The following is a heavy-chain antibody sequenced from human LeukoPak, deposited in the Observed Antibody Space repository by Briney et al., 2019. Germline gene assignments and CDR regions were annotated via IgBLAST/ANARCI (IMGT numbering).Heavy chain of an antibody. CDR2: IIPIFGTA. CDR3: ARVGPAIYGSRTYINYDYYYMDV. Sequence: SSVKVSCKASGGTFSSYAISWVRQAPGQGLEWMGGIIPIFGTANYAQKFQGRVTITADKSTSTAYMELSSLRSEDTAVYYCARVGPAIYGSRTYINYDYYYMDVWGEGTTV. J-gene: IGHJ6*03. D-gene: IGHD3-10*01. CDR1: GGTFSSYA. V-gene: IGHV1-69*06.